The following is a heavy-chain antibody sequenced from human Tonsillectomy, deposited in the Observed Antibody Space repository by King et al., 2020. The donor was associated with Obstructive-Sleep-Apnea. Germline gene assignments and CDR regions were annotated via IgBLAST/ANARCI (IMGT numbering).Heavy chain of an antibody. CDR1: GGSIISSSYY. D-gene: IGHD1-14*01. V-gene: IGHV4-39*06. J-gene: IGHJ4*02. CDR2: IYCSGSP. Sequence: RLQLQESGPGLVKPSETLSLTCTVSGGSIISSSYYWGWIRQPPGNGLEWIGSIYCSGSPSYNPSLKSRVTISVDTSKNQFPLKLSSVTAADTAVYYCARDLVRNPTVYYFDYWGQGTLVTVSS. CDR3: ARDLVRNPTVYYFDY.